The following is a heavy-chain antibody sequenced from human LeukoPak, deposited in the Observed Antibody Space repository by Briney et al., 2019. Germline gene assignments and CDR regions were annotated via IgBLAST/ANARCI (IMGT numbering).Heavy chain of an antibody. V-gene: IGHV3-66*04. CDR2: IYSGGST. CDR1: GFTVSSNY. J-gene: IGHJ4*02. D-gene: IGHD6-19*01. CDR3: ARHGQWLVWGLDY. Sequence: GGSLRLSCAASGFTVSSNYMSWVRQAPGKGLEWVSVIYSGGSTYYAGSVKGRFTISRDNSKNTLYLRMNSLRAEDTAVYYCARHGQWLVWGLDYWGQGTLVTVSS.